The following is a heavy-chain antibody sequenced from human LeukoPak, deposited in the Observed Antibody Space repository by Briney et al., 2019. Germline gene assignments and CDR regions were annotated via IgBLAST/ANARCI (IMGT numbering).Heavy chain of an antibody. V-gene: IGHV3-23*01. CDR1: GFPFSGYA. Sequence: GGSLRLSCAASGFPFSGYAMTGVRRAPGGGLEWVSAISGSGGSTYYADSVKGRFTISRDNSKNTLYLQMNSLGAEDTALYYCAKEGTWFGTLPCDSWGRGTLVIVSS. CDR2: ISGSGGST. D-gene: IGHD3-10*01. CDR3: AKEGTWFGTLPCDS. J-gene: IGHJ4*02.